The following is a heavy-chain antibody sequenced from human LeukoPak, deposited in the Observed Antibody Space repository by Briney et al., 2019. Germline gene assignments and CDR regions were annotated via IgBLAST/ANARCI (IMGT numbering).Heavy chain of an antibody. CDR1: GFTFSSYG. D-gene: IGHD3-22*01. CDR2: IRYDGSNK. Sequence: GGSLRLSCAASGFTFSSYGMHWVRQAPGKGLEWVAFIRYDGSNKYYADSVKGRFTISRDNSKNTLYLQMNSLRAEDTAVYYCAKDRLYYYDSTLSLDVWGQGTTVTVSS. CDR3: AKDRLYYYDSTLSLDV. V-gene: IGHV3-30*02. J-gene: IGHJ6*02.